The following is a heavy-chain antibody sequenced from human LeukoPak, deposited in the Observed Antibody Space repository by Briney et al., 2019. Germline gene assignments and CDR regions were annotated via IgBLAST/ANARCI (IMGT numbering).Heavy chain of an antibody. CDR2: IYYSGST. CDR1: GGSISSYY. CDR3: ARALPDPFYYYSGMDV. Sequence: SETLSLTCTVSGGSISSYYWSWIRQSPGKGLEWVGYIYYSGSTNYNPSLKSRVTISVDTSKNQFSLKLSSVTAADTAVYYCARALPDPFYYYSGMDVWGKGTTVTVSS. V-gene: IGHV4-59*08. J-gene: IGHJ6*04.